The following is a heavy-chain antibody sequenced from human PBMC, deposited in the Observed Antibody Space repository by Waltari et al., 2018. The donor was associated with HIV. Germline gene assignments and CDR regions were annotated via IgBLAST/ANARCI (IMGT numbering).Heavy chain of an antibody. D-gene: IGHD1-1*01. V-gene: IGHV3-21*02. CDR2: ISRGCSYS. CDR1: GFNLLLFS. CDR3: VRDRTSLTTGDFES. J-gene: IGHJ4*02. Sequence: EVRLVQSGGGLVKPGESLTSSSTAPGFNLLLFSMTWVRLAPGKGLEWVSSISRGCSYSYYSDAVKVRFTVSRDNAKNSLLLQLNTLTAEDTALYYCVRDRTSLTTGDFESWGQGAPVTVSS.